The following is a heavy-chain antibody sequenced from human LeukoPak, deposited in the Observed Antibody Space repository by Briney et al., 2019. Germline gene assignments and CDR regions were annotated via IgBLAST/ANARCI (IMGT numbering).Heavy chain of an antibody. V-gene: IGHV4-59*01. Sequence: RASETLSLTCTVSSDSISNSCWSWIRQPPGKGLEWIGYICNSGSTNYNPSLKSRATISVDTPKNQFSLKLSSVTAADTAVYYCARDRDFWNGYTRNDAFDIWGQGTMVTVSS. CDR2: ICNSGST. D-gene: IGHD3-3*01. CDR3: ARDRDFWNGYTRNDAFDI. CDR1: SDSISNSC. J-gene: IGHJ3*02.